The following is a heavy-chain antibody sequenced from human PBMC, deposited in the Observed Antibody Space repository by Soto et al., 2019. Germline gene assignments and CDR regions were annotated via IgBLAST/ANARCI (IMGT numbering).Heavy chain of an antibody. CDR1: GYSFTSYW. CDR3: ARGPQLELRGLPWFDP. J-gene: IGHJ5*02. D-gene: IGHD1-7*01. V-gene: IGHV5-51*01. CDR2: IYPGDSDT. Sequence: GESLKISCKGSGYSFTSYWISWVRQMPGKGLEWMGIIYPGDSDTRYSPSFQGQVTISADKSISTAYLQWSSLKASDTAMYYCARGPQLELRGLPWFDPWGQGTLVTVSS.